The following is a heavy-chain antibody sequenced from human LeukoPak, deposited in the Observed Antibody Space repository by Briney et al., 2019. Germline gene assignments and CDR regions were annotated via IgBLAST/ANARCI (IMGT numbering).Heavy chain of an antibody. CDR2: IYYSGST. CDR1: GDSISSSSYY. J-gene: IGHJ6*02. CDR3: ANPLATIFGGMDV. Sequence: SETLSLTCTVSGDSISSSSYYWGWIRQPPGKGLEWIGSIYYSGSTYYNPSLKSRVTISVDTSKNQFSLKLGSVTAADTAVYYCANPLATIFGGMDVWGQGTTVTVSS. V-gene: IGHV4-39*01. D-gene: IGHD3-3*01.